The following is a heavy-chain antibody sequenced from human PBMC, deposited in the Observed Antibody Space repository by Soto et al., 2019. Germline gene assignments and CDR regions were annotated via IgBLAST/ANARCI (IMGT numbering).Heavy chain of an antibody. CDR2: IIPIFGTA. D-gene: IGHD6-13*01. Sequence: SVKVSCKASGGTFSSYAISWVRQAPGQGLEWMGGIIPIFGTANYAQKFQGRVTITADESTSTAYMELSSLRSEDTAVYYCARDYWYSSSWYDYYYYYGMDVWGQGTTVTVSS. CDR3: ARDYWYSSSWYDYYYYYGMDV. J-gene: IGHJ6*02. CDR1: GGTFSSYA. V-gene: IGHV1-69*13.